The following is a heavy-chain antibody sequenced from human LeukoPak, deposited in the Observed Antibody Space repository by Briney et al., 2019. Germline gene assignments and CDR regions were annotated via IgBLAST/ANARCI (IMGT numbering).Heavy chain of an antibody. Sequence: SVKVSCKASGFTFTSSAMQWVRQARGQRLEWIGWIVVGSGNTNYAQKFQERVTITRDMSTSTAYMELSSLRSEDTAVYYCAAQSIAAAGMDYWGQETLVTVSS. CDR1: GFTFTSSA. V-gene: IGHV1-58*02. CDR2: IVVGSGNT. J-gene: IGHJ4*02. CDR3: AAQSIAAAGMDY. D-gene: IGHD6-13*01.